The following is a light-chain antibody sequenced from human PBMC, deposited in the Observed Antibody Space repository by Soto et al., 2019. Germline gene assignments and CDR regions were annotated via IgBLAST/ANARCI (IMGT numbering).Light chain of an antibody. V-gene: IGLV1-40*01. CDR2: ANR. Sequence: QSVLTQPPSVSAAPGQRVTISCNGSSSNIGAGYDVHWYQHLPGTAPKLLIYANRGRPSGVPDRFSGSKSGTSASLGITGVQDEDEADYYCQSYDSSLRGSLFGGGTKVTVL. J-gene: IGLJ2*01. CDR1: SSNIGAGYD. CDR3: QSYDSSLRGSL.